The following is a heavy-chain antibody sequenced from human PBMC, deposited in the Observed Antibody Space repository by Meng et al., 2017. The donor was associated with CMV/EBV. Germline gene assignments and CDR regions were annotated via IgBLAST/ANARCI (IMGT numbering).Heavy chain of an antibody. CDR1: GGSVSSGSYY. D-gene: IGHD3-3*01. V-gene: IGHV4-61*01. Sequence: AETLSLTCTVSGGSVSSGSYYWGWIRQPPGKGLEWIGNIYYSGSTNYNPSLKSRVTISVDTSKNQFSLKLSSVTAADTAVYYCARVRYDDFWRGYSERDYYDYGMDDWGQGTTVTVSS. J-gene: IGHJ6*02. CDR3: ARVRYDDFWRGYSERDYYDYGMDD. CDR2: IYYSGST.